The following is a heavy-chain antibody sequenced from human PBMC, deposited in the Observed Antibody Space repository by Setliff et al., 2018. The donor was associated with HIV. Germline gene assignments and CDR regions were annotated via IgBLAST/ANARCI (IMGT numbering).Heavy chain of an antibody. CDR1: GTNLDSFV. D-gene: IGHD3-3*01. CDR3: ARGEKRFLEWLPLDYYYYYYMDV. J-gene: IGHJ6*03. CDR2: ITPVIGRP. V-gene: IGHV1-69*10. Sequence: SVKVSCKASGTNLDSFVISWVRQASGQGLEWMGGITPVIGRPIYAQRFHGRVTITAEKSTNTAYMELTSLTSDDTAVYYCARGEKRFLEWLPLDYYYYYYMDVWGKGTTVTVSS.